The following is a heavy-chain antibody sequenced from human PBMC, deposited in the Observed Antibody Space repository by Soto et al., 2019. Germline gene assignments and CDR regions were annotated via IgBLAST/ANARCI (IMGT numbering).Heavy chain of an antibody. CDR1: GGSTNRGGYY. CDR2: ISYTGST. J-gene: IGHJ6*02. CDR3: ARGGPDIIVPTCRYYYCLDL. V-gene: IGHV4-31*03. Sequence: PSETLSLTCTVSGGSTNRGGYYWNWIRQHPGKGLEWLGYISYTGSTYYNPSLGSRITISGGTSKNQFSLSLSSVTAADTAVYYCARGGPDIIVPTCRYYYCLDLWGQGTTVTVSS. D-gene: IGHD3-10*01.